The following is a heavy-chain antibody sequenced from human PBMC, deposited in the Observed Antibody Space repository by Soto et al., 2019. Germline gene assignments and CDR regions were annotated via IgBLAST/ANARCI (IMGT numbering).Heavy chain of an antibody. CDR2: IIPILGIA. D-gene: IGHD2-2*01. CDR3: ARDRYCSSTSCHPD. Sequence: QVPLVQSGAEVKKPGSSVKVSCKASGGTFSSYTISWVRQAPGQGLEWMGRIIPILGIANYAQKFQGRVTITADKSTSTAYMELSSLRSEDTAVYYCARDRYCSSTSCHPDWGQGTLVTVSS. J-gene: IGHJ4*02. CDR1: GGTFSSYT. V-gene: IGHV1-69*08.